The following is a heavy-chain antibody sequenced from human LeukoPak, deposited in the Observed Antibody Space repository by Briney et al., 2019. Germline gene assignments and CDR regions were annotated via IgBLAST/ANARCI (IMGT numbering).Heavy chain of an antibody. D-gene: IGHD3-10*01. CDR2: IYSGGST. CDR1: GFTVSSNY. J-gene: IGHJ4*02. V-gene: IGHV3-66*01. Sequence: PGGSLRLSYAAPGFTVSSNYMSWVRQAPGKGLEWVSVIYSGGSTYYADSVKGRFTISRDNSKNTLYLQMNSLGAEDTAVYYCARAGSELLWFGEAYYFDYWGQGTLVTVSS. CDR3: ARAGSELLWFGEAYYFDY.